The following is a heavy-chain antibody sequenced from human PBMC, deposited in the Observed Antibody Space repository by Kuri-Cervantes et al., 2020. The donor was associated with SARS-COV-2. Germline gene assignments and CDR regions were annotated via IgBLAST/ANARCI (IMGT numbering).Heavy chain of an antibody. CDR2: IYHTGTT. J-gene: IGHJ4*02. D-gene: IGHD6-13*01. V-gene: IGHV4-38-2*01. CDR1: GYPISSGYN. Sequence: GSLRLSCGVSGYPISSGYNWGWIRQPPGKGLEWIGSIYHTGTTSYNPSLNSRLTISPDTSRSQFSLKLSSVTAADTAVYYCARLEIPLVAAAYAYWGQGTLVTVSS. CDR3: ARLEIPLVAAAYAY.